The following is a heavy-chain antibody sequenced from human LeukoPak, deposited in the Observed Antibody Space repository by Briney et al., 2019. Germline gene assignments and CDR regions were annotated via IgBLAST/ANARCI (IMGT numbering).Heavy chain of an antibody. J-gene: IGHJ4*02. CDR3: TTGVDYGDSPFDY. D-gene: IGHD4-17*01. CDR1: GFTFSNAW. Sequence: GGSLRLSCAASGFTFSNAWMGWVRQPPGKGLEWVGRIKSKIDGGTTDYVAPVKGRFTISRDDSKKTLYLQMNSLKTEDTAVYYCTTGVDYGDSPFDYWGQGTLVTVSS. CDR2: IKSKIDGGTT. V-gene: IGHV3-15*01.